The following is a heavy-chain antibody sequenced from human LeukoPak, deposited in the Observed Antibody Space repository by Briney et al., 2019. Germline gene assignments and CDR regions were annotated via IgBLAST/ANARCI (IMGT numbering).Heavy chain of an antibody. J-gene: IGHJ4*02. CDR2: ASGSGGST. Sequence: GGSLRLSCAASGFTFSSYAMSCVRQAPGKGLEWVSAASGSGGSTYYADSVKGRFTISRDNSKNTLYLQMNSLRAEDTAVYYCAKDLGSVVTPPSLDYWGQGTLVTVSS. CDR1: GFTFSSYA. CDR3: AKDLGSVVTPPSLDY. D-gene: IGHD4-23*01. V-gene: IGHV3-23*01.